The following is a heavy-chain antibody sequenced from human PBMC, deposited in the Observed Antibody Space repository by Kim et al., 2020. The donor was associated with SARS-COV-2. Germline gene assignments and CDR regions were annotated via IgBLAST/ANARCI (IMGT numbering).Heavy chain of an antibody. CDR3: ARVSLLERGAFDI. J-gene: IGHJ3*02. Sequence: YADSVKGRFTISRDNAKNSLYLQMNSLRAEDTAVYYCARVSLLERGAFDIWGQGTMVTVSS. D-gene: IGHD1-1*01. V-gene: IGHV3-21*01.